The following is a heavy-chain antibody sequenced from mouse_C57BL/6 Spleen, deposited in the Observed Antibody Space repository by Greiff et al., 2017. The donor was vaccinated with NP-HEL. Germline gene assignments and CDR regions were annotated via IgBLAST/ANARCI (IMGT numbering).Heavy chain of an antibody. Sequence: QVHVKQSGAELARPGASVKMSCKASGYTFTSYTMHWVKQRPGQGLEWIGYINPSSGYTKYNQKFKDKATLTADKSSSTAYMQLSSLTSEDSAVYYCARRNSNYPLLDYWGQGTTLTVSS. D-gene: IGHD2-5*01. CDR1: GYTFTSYT. CDR2: INPSSGYT. CDR3: ARRNSNYPLLDY. V-gene: IGHV1-4*01. J-gene: IGHJ2*01.